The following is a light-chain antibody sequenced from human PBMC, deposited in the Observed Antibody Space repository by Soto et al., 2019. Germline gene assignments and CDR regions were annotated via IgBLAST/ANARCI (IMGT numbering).Light chain of an antibody. CDR3: QQYGSSPT. J-gene: IGKJ1*01. V-gene: IGKV3-20*01. Sequence: EIVLTQSPGTLSLSPGERATLSCRASQSVGSKSLAWFQQKPGQAPRLLIDGASSRATGIPERFSGSGSGTDFTLTINRLEPEDSAVYHCQQYGSSPTFGQGTKVEIK. CDR2: GAS. CDR1: QSVGSKS.